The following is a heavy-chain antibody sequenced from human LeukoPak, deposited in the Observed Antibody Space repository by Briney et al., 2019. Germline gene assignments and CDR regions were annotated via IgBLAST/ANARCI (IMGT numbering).Heavy chain of an antibody. Sequence: SQTLSLTCAISGDSVSRDGAAWTWIRQSPSRGLEWLGRTYYRSEWHNEYAVSVRGRMATSPDTSKNQFSLHLSSVTPEDTAVYFCARDTLAAADSWGQGALVTVSS. V-gene: IGHV6-1*01. J-gene: IGHJ4*02. CDR2: TYYRSEWHN. CDR1: GDSVSRDGAA. D-gene: IGHD6-25*01. CDR3: ARDTLAAADS.